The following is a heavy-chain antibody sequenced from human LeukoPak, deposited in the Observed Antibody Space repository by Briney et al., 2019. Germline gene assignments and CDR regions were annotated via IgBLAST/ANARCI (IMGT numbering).Heavy chain of an antibody. CDR3: ARSHDHLWGNYPDY. J-gene: IGHJ4*02. D-gene: IGHD3-16*02. Sequence: SETLSLTCDVSGGSIDSTNWWNWVRQPPGKGLEWIGEIHHDGRINYNPSLKSRVTLSVDKSKNQFSLRLNSVTAADTAMYYCARSHDHLWGNYPDYWGQGTLVTVSS. CDR1: GGSIDSTNW. V-gene: IGHV4/OR15-8*01. CDR2: IHHDGRI.